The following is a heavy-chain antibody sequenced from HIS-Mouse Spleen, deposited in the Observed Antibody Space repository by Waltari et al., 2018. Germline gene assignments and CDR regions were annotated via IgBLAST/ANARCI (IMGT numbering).Heavy chain of an antibody. CDR2: ISSSSSYI. Sequence: EVQLVQSGGGLVKPGGSLRLACAASGFTLRSYSMNWVRQAPGKGLGWVSSISSSSSYIYYADSVKGRFTISRDNAKNSLYLQMNSLRAEDTAVYYCARRLLTGDAFDIWGQGTMVTVSS. D-gene: IGHD7-27*01. J-gene: IGHJ3*02. CDR3: ARRLLTGDAFDI. CDR1: GFTLRSYS. V-gene: IGHV3-21*01.